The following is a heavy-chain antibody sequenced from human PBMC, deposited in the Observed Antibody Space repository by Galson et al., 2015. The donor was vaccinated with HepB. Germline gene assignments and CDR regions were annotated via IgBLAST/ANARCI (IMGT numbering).Heavy chain of an antibody. CDR2: IIPIFGTA. Sequence: SVKVSCKASGGTFSSYAISWVRQAPGQGLEWMGGIIPIFGTANYAQKFQGRVTITADESTSTAYMKLSSLRSEDTAVYYCARSGGHDDVWSGWRAHYYYGIHVTRQGTT. CDR3: ARSGGHDDVWSGWRAHYYYGIHV. CDR1: GGTFSSYA. V-gene: IGHV1-69*13. J-gene: IGHJ6*02. D-gene: IGHD3-3*01.